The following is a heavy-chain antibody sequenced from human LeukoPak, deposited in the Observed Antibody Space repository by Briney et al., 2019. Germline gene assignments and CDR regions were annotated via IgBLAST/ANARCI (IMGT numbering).Heavy chain of an antibody. CDR3: AIHSEYFVNFDY. CDR2: IYYTGTT. Sequence: SETLSLTCTVSGGSISSSGYYWGWIRQPPGKGLEWIGTIYYTGTTFYSPSLKSRVTISVDTSKNQFSLKLTSVTAADTAMYYCAIHSEYFVNFDYWGQGTLVTVSS. V-gene: IGHV4-39*01. D-gene: IGHD1-26*01. CDR1: GGSISSSGYY. J-gene: IGHJ4*02.